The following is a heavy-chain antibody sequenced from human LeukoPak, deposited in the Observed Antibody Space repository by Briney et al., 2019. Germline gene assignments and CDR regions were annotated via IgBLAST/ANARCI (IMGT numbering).Heavy chain of an antibody. Sequence: ASVKVSCKASGYTFTSYGISWVRQAPRQGLEWMGWISAYNGNTNYAQKLQGRVTMTTDTSTSTAYMELRSLRYDDTAVYYCAGGFSGSYYEGFDYWGQGTLVTVSS. CDR2: ISAYNGNT. CDR3: AGGFSGSYYEGFDY. J-gene: IGHJ4*02. V-gene: IGHV1-18*01. D-gene: IGHD1-26*01. CDR1: GYTFTSYG.